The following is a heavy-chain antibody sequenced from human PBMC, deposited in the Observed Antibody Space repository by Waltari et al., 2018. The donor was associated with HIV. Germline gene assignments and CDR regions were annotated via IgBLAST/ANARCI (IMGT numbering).Heavy chain of an antibody. CDR2: ISGSSTST. J-gene: IGHJ4*02. Sequence: EVQLLESGGGLVQPGLSLRLSCAASGFTFSNYAMSWVRQAPGRGVVWVSSISGSSTSTYYAESVKSRFTISRDNSRNTLWLQMTGLRAEDTAVYYCAKDLAVASEDYWGQGTLVTVSS. CDR3: AKDLAVASEDY. CDR1: GFTFSNYA. D-gene: IGHD6-19*01. V-gene: IGHV3-23*01.